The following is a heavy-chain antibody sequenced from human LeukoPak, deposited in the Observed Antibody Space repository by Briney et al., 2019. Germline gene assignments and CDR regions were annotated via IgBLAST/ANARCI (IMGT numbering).Heavy chain of an antibody. CDR1: GFPFGSYA. D-gene: IGHD1-26*01. J-gene: IGHJ4*02. V-gene: IGHV3-30-3*01. CDR3: ARGVRVGAATSYYFDH. CDR2: VSHDGNNQ. Sequence: GGSLRLSCAASGFPFGSYAMYWVRQTPGKGLEWAAIVSHDGNNQFYADSVKGRFTISRGNSKNTLDLQMNNLRAEDTAVYYCARGVRVGAATSYYFDHWGQGTLVTVSS.